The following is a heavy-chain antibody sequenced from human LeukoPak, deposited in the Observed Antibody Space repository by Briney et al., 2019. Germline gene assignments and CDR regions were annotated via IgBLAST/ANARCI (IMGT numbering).Heavy chain of an antibody. J-gene: IGHJ5*02. V-gene: IGHV1-69*05. Sequence: ASVKVSCKASGGTFSSYAISWVRQAPGQGLEWMGRITPIFGTANYAQKFQGRVTITTDESTSTAYMELSSLRSEDTAVYCCARDMRGIVATPNWFDPWGQGTLVTVSS. CDR1: GGTFSSYA. D-gene: IGHD5-12*01. CDR3: ARDMRGIVATPNWFDP. CDR2: ITPIFGTA.